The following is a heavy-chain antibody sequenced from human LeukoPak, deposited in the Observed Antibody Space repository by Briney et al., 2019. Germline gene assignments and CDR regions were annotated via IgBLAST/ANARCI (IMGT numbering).Heavy chain of an antibody. D-gene: IGHD2-2*01. CDR1: GFTFSSYA. Sequence: GGSLRLSCAGSGFTFSSYAMSWVRQAPGKGLEWVANIQQHGSETYYGDSVKGRFTISRDNAKNSLYLQMNSLRAEDTAVYYCATYSSSNGREFQYWGQGTLVTVSS. CDR2: IQQHGSET. CDR3: ATYSSSNGREFQY. J-gene: IGHJ1*01. V-gene: IGHV3-7*01.